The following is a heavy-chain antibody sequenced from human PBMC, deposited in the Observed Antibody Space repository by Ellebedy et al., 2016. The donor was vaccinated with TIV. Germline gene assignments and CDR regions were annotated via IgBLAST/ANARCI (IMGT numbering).Heavy chain of an antibody. CDR1: GYSFIDFD. D-gene: IGHD3-10*01. CDR2: LNPNSGNT. J-gene: IGHJ4*02. Sequence: ASVKVSCXASGYSFIDFDINWVRQAPGQGPEWMGWLNPNSGNTGYLQNFQGRVTMTRDTSISTAYMELSGLTSEDTALYYCARTMVRGALPDHWGQGTLVTVSS. V-gene: IGHV1-8*01. CDR3: ARTMVRGALPDH.